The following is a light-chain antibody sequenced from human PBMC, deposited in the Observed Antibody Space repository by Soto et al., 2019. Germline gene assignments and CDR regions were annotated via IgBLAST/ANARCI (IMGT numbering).Light chain of an antibody. Sequence: IQMTQSPSTLSASVEDRVTITCRASQSISSWLAWYQQKPGKAPKLLIYDASSLESGVPSRFSGSGSGTEFTLTISSLQPDDFATYYCQQYNSYSQTFGQGTKVDIK. CDR1: QSISSW. CDR3: QQYNSYSQT. V-gene: IGKV1-5*01. CDR2: DAS. J-gene: IGKJ1*01.